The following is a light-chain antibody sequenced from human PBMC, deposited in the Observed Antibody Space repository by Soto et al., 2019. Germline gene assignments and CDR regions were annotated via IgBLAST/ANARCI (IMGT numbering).Light chain of an antibody. V-gene: IGKV3-11*01. J-gene: IGKJ5*01. Sequence: EIVLTQSPATLSLSPGERATLSCRASQSVTRYLAWYQQKPGQAPRLLIYDASNRATGIPARFSGSGSGTDFTLTISSLEPEDFAVYYCQQRSTWPITFGQGTRLEIE. CDR1: QSVTRY. CDR3: QQRSTWPIT. CDR2: DAS.